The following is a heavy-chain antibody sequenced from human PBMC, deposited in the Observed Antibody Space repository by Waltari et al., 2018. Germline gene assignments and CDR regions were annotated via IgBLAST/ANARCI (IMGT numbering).Heavy chain of an antibody. CDR3: ARDGTRGRYYYFDY. V-gene: IGHV3-48*01. J-gene: IGHJ4*02. CDR1: GFTFSSYS. D-gene: IGHD3-9*01. CDR2: ISSSSSTI. Sequence: EVQLVESGGGLVQPGGSLRLSCAASGFTFSSYSMNWVRQAPGKGLEWVSYISSSSSTIYYADSVKGRFTIARDNAKNSLYLQMNSLRAEDTAVYYCARDGTRGRYYYFDYWGQGTLVTVSS.